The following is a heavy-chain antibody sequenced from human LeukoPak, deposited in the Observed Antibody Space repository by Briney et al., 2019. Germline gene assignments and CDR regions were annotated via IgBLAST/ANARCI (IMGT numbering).Heavy chain of an antibody. D-gene: IGHD6-6*01. CDR2: INPNTGGT. CDR1: GYTFTGYY. J-gene: IGHJ4*02. CDR3: ARVQVAARIDY. V-gene: IGHV1-2*02. Sequence: AASVKVSCKASGYTFTGYYMHWVRQAPGQGLEWMGWINPNTGGTNYAQKFQGRVTMTRETSISTAYMELSRLRADDTAVYFCARVQVAARIDYWGQGTLVTVST.